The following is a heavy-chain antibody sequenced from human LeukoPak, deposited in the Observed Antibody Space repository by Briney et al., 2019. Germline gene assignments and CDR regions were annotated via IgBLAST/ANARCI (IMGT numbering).Heavy chain of an antibody. J-gene: IGHJ5*02. D-gene: IGHD6-6*01. CDR3: ARDNGVAARLGWFDP. Sequence: ASVKVSCKASGYTFTSYGISWVRQAPGQGLEWMGWISAYNGNTNYAQKLQGRVTMTTDTPTSTAYMELRSLGSDDTAVYYCARDNGVAARLGWFDPWGQGTLVTVSS. CDR1: GYTFTSYG. V-gene: IGHV1-18*01. CDR2: ISAYNGNT.